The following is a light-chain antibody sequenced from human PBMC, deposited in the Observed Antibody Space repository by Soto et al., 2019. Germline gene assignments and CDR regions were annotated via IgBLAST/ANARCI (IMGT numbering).Light chain of an antibody. CDR2: EAS. V-gene: IGKV1-9*01. Sequence: DIQLTQSPSLLSASVGDRVTITCRASHDISTYLAWYQQKPGKAPKLMVYEASTLQSGVPSMLSGSGSGTEFTLTISALLPEDFATYHCQQLNTLPFTFGQGTRLEIK. CDR1: HDISTY. J-gene: IGKJ5*01. CDR3: QQLNTLPFT.